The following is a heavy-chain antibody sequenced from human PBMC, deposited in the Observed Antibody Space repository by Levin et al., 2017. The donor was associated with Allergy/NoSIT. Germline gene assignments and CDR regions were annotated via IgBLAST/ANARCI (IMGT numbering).Heavy chain of an antibody. J-gene: IGHJ4*02. CDR1: GFTFSDHY. CDR2: TRNKANSYIT. V-gene: IGHV3-72*01. Sequence: PGGSLRLSCAAFGFTFSDHYMDWFRQAPGKGLEWVGRTRNKANSYITDYAASVKGRFTISRDGSKNSLYLQMNSLKTEDTAVYYCAREADRVGATFDYWGQGTLVTVSS. CDR3: AREADRVGATFDY. D-gene: IGHD1-26*01.